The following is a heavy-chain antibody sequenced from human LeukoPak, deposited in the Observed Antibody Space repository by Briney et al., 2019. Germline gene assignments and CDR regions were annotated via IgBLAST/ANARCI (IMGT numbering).Heavy chain of an antibody. Sequence: SETLSLTCTVSGGSISSSSYYWGWIRQPPGKGLEWLGEINHSGSTNYNPSLKSRVTIPVDTSKNQSSLKLSSVTAADTAVYYCARTYQVPAAIPYWGQGTLVTVSS. CDR2: INHSGST. V-gene: IGHV4-39*07. J-gene: IGHJ4*02. CDR1: GGSISSSSYY. D-gene: IGHD2-2*02. CDR3: ARTYQVPAAIPY.